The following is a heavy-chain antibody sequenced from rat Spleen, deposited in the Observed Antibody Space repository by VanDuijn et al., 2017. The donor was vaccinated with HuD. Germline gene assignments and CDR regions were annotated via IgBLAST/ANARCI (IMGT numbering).Heavy chain of an antibody. J-gene: IGHJ1*01. CDR3: ARWGEIVMPTPYWYFDF. CDR1: GFTFSSFP. V-gene: IGHV5-7*01. CDR2: ISYDGSST. Sequence: EVQLVESGGGLVQPGRSMKLSCAASGFTFSSFPMAWVRQAPKKGLEWVATISYDGSSTYYRDSVKGRFTISRDNAKSTLYLQMDSLRSEDTATYYCARWGEIVMPTPYWYFDFWGPGTMVTVSS. D-gene: IGHD1-12*01.